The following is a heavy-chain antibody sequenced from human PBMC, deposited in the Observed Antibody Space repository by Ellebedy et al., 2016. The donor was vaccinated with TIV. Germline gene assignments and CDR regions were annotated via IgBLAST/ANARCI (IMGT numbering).Heavy chain of an antibody. Sequence: SVKVSCRASGGTSNNYAINWVRQAPGQGLEWMGGIIPIFSTPNYAQKFQDRVTITADESTSTTYMALSSLRSEDTAVYYCARARDYSRGGRYPIYFFDSWGQGTLVTVSS. J-gene: IGHJ4*02. D-gene: IGHD2-15*01. CDR3: ARARDYSRGGRYPIYFFDS. CDR2: IIPIFSTP. CDR1: GGTSNNYA. V-gene: IGHV1-69*13.